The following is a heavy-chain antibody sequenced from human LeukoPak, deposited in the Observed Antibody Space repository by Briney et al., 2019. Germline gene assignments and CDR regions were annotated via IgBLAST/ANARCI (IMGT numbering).Heavy chain of an antibody. J-gene: IGHJ4*02. Sequence: GGSLRLSCAASGFTFSSYSMNWVRQAPGKGLEWVSSISSSSSNIYYADSVKGRFTISRDNAKNSLYLQMNSLRAEDTAVYYCATGGDYRTFDYWGQGTLVTVSS. CDR1: GFTFSSYS. D-gene: IGHD4-11*01. CDR3: ATGGDYRTFDY. CDR2: ISSSSSNI. V-gene: IGHV3-21*01.